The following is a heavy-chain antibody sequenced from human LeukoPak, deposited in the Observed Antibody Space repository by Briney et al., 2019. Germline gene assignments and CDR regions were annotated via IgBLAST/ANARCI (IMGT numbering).Heavy chain of an antibody. Sequence: PSETLSLNCTASSGSISSSSYYWGWIRQTPGKGLEWIGSIYKSGNSYYNPSLKSRVTISIDTSKNQFSLKVTSVTVADTAVYYCVRPGTSGTEGLEYWGQGTLVTVSS. CDR2: IYKSGNS. CDR3: VRPGTSGTEGLEY. D-gene: IGHD1-26*01. V-gene: IGHV4-39*01. CDR1: SGSISSSSYY. J-gene: IGHJ4*02.